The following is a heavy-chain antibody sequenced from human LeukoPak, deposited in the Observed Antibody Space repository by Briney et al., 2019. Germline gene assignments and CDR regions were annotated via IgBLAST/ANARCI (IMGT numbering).Heavy chain of an antibody. D-gene: IGHD3-22*01. CDR1: GFTFSNYA. Sequence: PGGSLRLSCAASGFTFSNYAMSWVRQAPGKGLEWVSVISASGGRTSYVDSVKGRFAVSRDNSKNTLYLQMSSLRAEDTAVYFCVEGGAPFYYDGSGDAYFDYWGQGTLVTVSS. J-gene: IGHJ4*02. CDR3: VEGGAPFYYDGSGDAYFDY. CDR2: ISASGGRT. V-gene: IGHV3-23*01.